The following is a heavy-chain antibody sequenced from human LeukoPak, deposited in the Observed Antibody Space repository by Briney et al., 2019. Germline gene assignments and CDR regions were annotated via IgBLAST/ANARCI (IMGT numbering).Heavy chain of an antibody. J-gene: IGHJ5*02. CDR1: GGSFSGYY. Sequence: SETLSLTCAVYGGSFSGYYWSWIRQPPGKGLEWIGEINHSGSTNYNPSLKSRVTISVDTSKNQFSLKLSSVTAADTAVYYCAREVPYYYGSGSYRGFDPWGQGTLVTVSS. D-gene: IGHD3-10*01. V-gene: IGHV4-34*01. CDR2: INHSGST. CDR3: AREVPYYYGSGSYRGFDP.